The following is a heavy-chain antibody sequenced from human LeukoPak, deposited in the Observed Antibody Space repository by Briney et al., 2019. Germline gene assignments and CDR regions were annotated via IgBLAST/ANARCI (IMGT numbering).Heavy chain of an antibody. CDR3: ARESSYYYDSSGYDPDAFDI. D-gene: IGHD3-22*01. J-gene: IGHJ3*02. CDR2: IKQDGSEK. V-gene: IGHV3-7*01. Sequence: GGSLRLSCAASGFTFSSYWMSWVRQAPGKGLEWVANIKQDGSEKYYVDSVKGRFTISRDNAKNSLYLQMNSLRAEDTAVYYCARESSYYYDSSGYDPDAFDIWGQGTMVTDSS. CDR1: GFTFSSYW.